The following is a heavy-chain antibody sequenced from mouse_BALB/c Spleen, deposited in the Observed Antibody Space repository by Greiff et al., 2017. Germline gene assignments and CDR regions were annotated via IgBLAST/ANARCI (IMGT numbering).Heavy chain of an antibody. V-gene: IGHV1S22*01. D-gene: IGHD2-10*02. CDR3: TRGYGNFHFDY. CDR1: GYTFTSYW. J-gene: IGHJ2*01. Sequence: LQQPGSELVRPGASVKLSCKASGYTFTSYWMHWVKQRHGQGLEWIENIYPGSGSTNYDEKFKSKGTLTVDTSSSTAYMHLSSLTSEDSAVYYCTRGYGNFHFDYWGQGTTLTVSS. CDR2: IYPGSGST.